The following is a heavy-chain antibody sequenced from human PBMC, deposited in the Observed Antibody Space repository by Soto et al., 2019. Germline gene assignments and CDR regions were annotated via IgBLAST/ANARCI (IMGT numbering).Heavy chain of an antibody. D-gene: IGHD6-19*01. CDR1: GFTFSSYG. V-gene: IGHV3-30*18. CDR3: AKAALPYSSGWYCLDY. CDR2: ISYDGSNK. Sequence: QVQLVESGGGVVQPGRSLRLSCAASGFTFSSYGMHWVRQAPGKGLEWVAVISYDGSNKYYADSVKGRFTISRDNSKNTLYLQMNSLRAEDTAVYYCAKAALPYSSGWYCLDYWGQGTLVTVSS. J-gene: IGHJ4*02.